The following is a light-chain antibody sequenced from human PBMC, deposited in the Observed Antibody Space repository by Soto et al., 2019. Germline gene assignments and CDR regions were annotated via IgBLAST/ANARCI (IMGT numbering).Light chain of an antibody. J-gene: IGLJ1*01. CDR2: GIS. V-gene: IGLV1-40*01. CDR3: SSYTSSSTLV. CDR1: SSNIGAGYD. Sequence: QSVLTQPPSVSGAPGQRVTISCTGSSSNIGAGYDVHWYQQLPGTAPKLLIYGISNRPSGVSDRFSGSKSGNSASLTISGLQADVEADYYCSSYTSSSTLVFGTGTKVTVL.